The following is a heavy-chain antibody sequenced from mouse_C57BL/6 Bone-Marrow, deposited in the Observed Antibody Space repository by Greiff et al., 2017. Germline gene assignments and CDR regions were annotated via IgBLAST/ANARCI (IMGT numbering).Heavy chain of an antibody. J-gene: IGHJ4*01. CDR3: AKIGDSYYAMDY. CDR2: IWRGGST. D-gene: IGHD3-1*01. CDR1: GFSLTSYG. Sequence: VQLQQSGPGLVQPSQSLSITCTVSGFSLTSYGVHWVRQSPGKGLEWLGVIWRGGSTDYNAAFMSRLSITKDNSKSQVFFKMNSLQADDTARYYCAKIGDSYYAMDYWGQGTSVTVSS. V-gene: IGHV2-5*01.